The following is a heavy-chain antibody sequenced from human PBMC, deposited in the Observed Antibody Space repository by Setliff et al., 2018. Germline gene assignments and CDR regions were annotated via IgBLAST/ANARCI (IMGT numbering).Heavy chain of an antibody. Sequence: ASVKVSCKASGGTFSSYVHWVRQAPGQGLEWMGWINPNSGGTNYAQKFQGRVTMTGDTISTAYMELSRLRSDDTAEYYCARDLALEDEYYYDSTGYYPRGLGYWGQGTLVTVSS. CDR3: ARDLALEDEYYYDSTGYYPRGLGY. J-gene: IGHJ4*02. V-gene: IGHV1-2*02. D-gene: IGHD3-22*01. CDR1: GGTFSSY. CDR2: INPNSGGT.